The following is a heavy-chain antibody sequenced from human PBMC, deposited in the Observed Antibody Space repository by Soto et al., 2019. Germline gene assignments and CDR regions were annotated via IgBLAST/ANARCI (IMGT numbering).Heavy chain of an antibody. Sequence: SLRLSCAAAGFTFSSSSMNWVRQAPGKGLEWVSSISSSSSYIYYADSVKGRFTISRDNAKNSLYLQMNSLRAEDTAVYYCARARDTLTYWFDPWGQGTLVTVAA. J-gene: IGHJ5*02. V-gene: IGHV3-21*01. D-gene: IGHD3-10*01. CDR3: ARARDTLTYWFDP. CDR1: GFTFSSSS. CDR2: ISSSSSYI.